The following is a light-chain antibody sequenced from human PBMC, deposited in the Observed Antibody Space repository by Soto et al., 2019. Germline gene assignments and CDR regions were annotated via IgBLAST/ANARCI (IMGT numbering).Light chain of an antibody. J-gene: IGKJ1*01. CDR2: GAL. Sequence: EVFLTQSPGTLSLSPGEGATLSCRASQSVVTSYLAWYQQRDGQSPRLLIYGALYRAPGIPDRFSGSGSGTDFTLSISRLDPEDFAVYYCQYYDESMWTFGQGTKVDIK. CDR3: QYYDESMWT. CDR1: QSVVTSY. V-gene: IGKV3-20*01.